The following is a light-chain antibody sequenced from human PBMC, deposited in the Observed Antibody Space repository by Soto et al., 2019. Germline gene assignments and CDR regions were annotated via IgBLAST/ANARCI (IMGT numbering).Light chain of an antibody. V-gene: IGKV1-5*03. CDR1: QSISSW. J-gene: IGKJ1*01. Sequence: DIQMTQSPSSLSASVGDRVTITCRASQSISSWLAWYQQKPGKAPRLLIYKASSLGSGVPLRFSGSGSGTEFTLTISSLQPDDFATYYCQQYNSYSRTFGRGTKVEIK. CDR3: QQYNSYSRT. CDR2: KAS.